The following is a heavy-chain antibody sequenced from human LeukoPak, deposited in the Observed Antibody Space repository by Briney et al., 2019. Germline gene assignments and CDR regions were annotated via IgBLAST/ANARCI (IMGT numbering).Heavy chain of an antibody. CDR1: GFTFSSYG. CDR2: IRYDGSNK. Sequence: PGGSLRLSCAASGFTFSSYGMRWVRQASGKGLEWEAFIRYDGSNKYYADSVKGRFTISRDNSKNTLYLQMNSLRAEDTAVYYCARVTGYCSGGSCRDAFDIWGQGTMVTVSS. J-gene: IGHJ3*02. V-gene: IGHV3-30*02. D-gene: IGHD2-15*01. CDR3: ARVTGYCSGGSCRDAFDI.